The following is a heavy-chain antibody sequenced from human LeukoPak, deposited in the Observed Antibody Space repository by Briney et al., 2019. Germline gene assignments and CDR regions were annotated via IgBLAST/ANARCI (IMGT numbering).Heavy chain of an antibody. CDR1: GFTFSSYA. D-gene: IGHD3-10*01. CDR3: AKDSMVRGITGAFDI. Sequence: GESLRLSCAASGFTFSSYAMSWVRQAPGKGLEWVSAISGSGGSTYYADSVKGRFTISRDNSKNTLYLQMNSLRAEDTAVYYCAKDSMVRGITGAFDIWGQGTMVTVSS. J-gene: IGHJ3*02. V-gene: IGHV3-23*01. CDR2: ISGSGGST.